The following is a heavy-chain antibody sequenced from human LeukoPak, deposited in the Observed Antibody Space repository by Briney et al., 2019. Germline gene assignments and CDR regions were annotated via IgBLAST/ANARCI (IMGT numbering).Heavy chain of an antibody. Sequence: SETLSLTCTVSGGSISSSSYYWGWIRQPPGKGLEWIGSIYYSGSTYYNPSLKSRVTISVDTSKNQFSLKLSSVTAADTAVYYCARDSGSYFDYWGQGTLVTVSS. CDR1: GGSISSSSYY. V-gene: IGHV4-39*01. CDR3: ARDSGSYFDY. D-gene: IGHD1-26*01. J-gene: IGHJ4*02. CDR2: IYYSGST.